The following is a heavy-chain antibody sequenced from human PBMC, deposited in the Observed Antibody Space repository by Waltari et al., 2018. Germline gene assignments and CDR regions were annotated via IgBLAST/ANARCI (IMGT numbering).Heavy chain of an antibody. CDR3: ARGLLWFGEIKGNWFDP. D-gene: IGHD3-10*01. V-gene: IGHV1-8*01. CDR1: GYTFTSYD. Sequence: QVQLVQSGAEVKKPGASVKVSCKASGYTFTSYDINWVRPATRQGLEWMGWMNPNSGNTGYAQKFQGRVTMTRNTSISTAYMELSSLRSEDTAVYYCARGLLWFGEIKGNWFDPWGQGTLVTVSS. CDR2: MNPNSGNT. J-gene: IGHJ5*02.